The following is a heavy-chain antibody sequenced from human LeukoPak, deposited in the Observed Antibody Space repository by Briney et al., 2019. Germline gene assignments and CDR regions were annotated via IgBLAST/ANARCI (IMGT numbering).Heavy chain of an antibody. CDR1: GGSISSHY. V-gene: IGHV4-59*08. CDR3: ASSSWYGKFDC. J-gene: IGHJ4*02. D-gene: IGHD6-13*01. CDR2: IYYSGST. Sequence: SETLSLTCTVSGGSISSHYWSWIRQPPGKGLEWIGYIYYSGSTNYNPSLKSRVTISVDTSKNQFSLKLSSVTAADTAVYYCASSSWYGKFDCWGQGTLATVSS.